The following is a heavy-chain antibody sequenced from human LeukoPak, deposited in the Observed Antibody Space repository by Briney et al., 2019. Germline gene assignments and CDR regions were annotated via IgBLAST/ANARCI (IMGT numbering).Heavy chain of an antibody. J-gene: IGHJ1*01. V-gene: IGHV3-23*01. CDR2: ISGSGGST. D-gene: IGHD3-22*01. CDR1: GYTFSSYA. CDR3: AKTITLRSGLTQSAEYFQH. Sequence: PGGSLRLSCAASGYTFSSYAMSWVRQAPGKGREWVSAISGSGGSTYYADSVKGRFTISRDNSKNTLYLQMNSLRAEDTAVYYCAKTITLRSGLTQSAEYFQHWGQGTLVTVSS.